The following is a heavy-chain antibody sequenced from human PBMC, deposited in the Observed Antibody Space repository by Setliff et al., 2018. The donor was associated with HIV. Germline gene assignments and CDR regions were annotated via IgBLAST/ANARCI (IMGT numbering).Heavy chain of an antibody. Sequence: ASVKVSCKTSGYSFTTYYIHWMRQAPGRGLEWVGLMYTSGGGAKYAQKFQGRVTMTRDTSTRTVYMELSSLRSEDTAVYYCARVEGATATLTDWGQGTLVTSPQ. CDR3: ARVEGATATLTD. CDR2: MYTSGGGA. D-gene: IGHD1-26*01. CDR1: GYSFTTYY. V-gene: IGHV1-46*01. J-gene: IGHJ4*02.